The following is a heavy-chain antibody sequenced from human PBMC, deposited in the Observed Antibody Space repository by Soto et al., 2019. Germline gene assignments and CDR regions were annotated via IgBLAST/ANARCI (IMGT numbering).Heavy chain of an antibody. CDR3: ATDGQQTCGMDV. J-gene: IGHJ6*02. D-gene: IGHD6-13*01. CDR2: ISYDGSNK. V-gene: IGHV3-30*03. CDR1: GFTFSSYG. Sequence: YLRLSCAHSGFTFSSYGMHWFRQAPGTGLERVAVISYDGSNKYYADSEKGRFTNSTDNSRNTLYLQMTSLRAEDTAVYYCATDGQQTCGMDVWVQGTMVTVSS.